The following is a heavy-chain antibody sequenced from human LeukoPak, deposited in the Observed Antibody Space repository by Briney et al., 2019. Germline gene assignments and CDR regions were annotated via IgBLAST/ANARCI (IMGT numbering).Heavy chain of an antibody. J-gene: IGHJ3*02. D-gene: IGHD2-15*01. CDR1: GGSFSGYY. CDR3: AAAFRYDAFDI. Sequence: PSETLSLTCAVYGGSFSGYYWSWLRQPPGKGLEWIGEINHSGSTNYNPSLKSRVTISVDTSKNQFSLKLSSVTAADTAVYYCAAAFRYDAFDIWGQGTMVTVSS. CDR2: INHSGST. V-gene: IGHV4-34*01.